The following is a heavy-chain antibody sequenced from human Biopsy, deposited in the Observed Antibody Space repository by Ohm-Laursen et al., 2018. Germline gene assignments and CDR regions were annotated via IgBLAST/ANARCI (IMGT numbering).Heavy chain of an antibody. J-gene: IGHJ3*02. V-gene: IGHV3-15*01. CDR2: IKSKADGGTT. Sequence: SLRLSCAASGFTFSSHAMSWVRQAPGKGLECVGRIKSKADGGTTDYAAPVKGRFTILRDDSKNMLFLQMDSLKTEDTAVYYCTHHYDASDDVFDIWGQGSVVTVSS. D-gene: IGHD3-22*01. CDR3: THHYDASDDVFDI. CDR1: GFTFSSHA.